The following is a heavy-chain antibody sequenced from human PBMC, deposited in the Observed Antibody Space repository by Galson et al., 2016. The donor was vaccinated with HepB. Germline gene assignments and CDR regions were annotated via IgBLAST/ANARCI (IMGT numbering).Heavy chain of an antibody. CDR2: ISYSSSYI. D-gene: IGHD3-16*01. V-gene: IGHV3-21*01. CDR1: GFTFSSYS. Sequence: SLRLSCAASGFTFSSYSMHWVRQAPGKGLEWVSSISYSSSYIPYADAVKGRFTISRDNAKNSLYLQMNSLGAEDTAVYFCARDRGGGASKLVISDYWGQGTLVTVTA. J-gene: IGHJ4*02. CDR3: ARDRGGGASKLVISDY.